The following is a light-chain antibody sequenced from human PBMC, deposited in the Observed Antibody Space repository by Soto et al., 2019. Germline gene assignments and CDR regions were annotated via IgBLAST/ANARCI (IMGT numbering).Light chain of an antibody. CDR1: SSDVGSHNF. CDR3: SSYTSTSTWV. V-gene: IGLV2-14*01. Sequence: QSALTQPASVSGSPGQSITISCTGTSSDVGSHNFVSWHQQHPGKSPKFMIYGFNNRPSGVSNRFSGSKSGNTASLTISGLQDEAEADYYCSSYTSTSTWVFGGGTKLTVL. CDR2: GFN. J-gene: IGLJ3*02.